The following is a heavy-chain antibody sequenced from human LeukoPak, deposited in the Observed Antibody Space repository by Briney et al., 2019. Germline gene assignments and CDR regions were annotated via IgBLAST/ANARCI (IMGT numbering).Heavy chain of an antibody. V-gene: IGHV1-18*01. CDR1: GYTFTSYG. J-gene: IGHJ4*02. CDR3: ARVRGYYDSSGYSHFDY. Sequence: GASVKVSCKASGYTFTSYGINWVRQAPGQGLEWMGWISAYNGNTNYAQKLQGRVTMTTDTSTSTAYMELRSLRSDDTAVYYCARVRGYYDSSGYSHFDYWGQGTLVTVSS. CDR2: ISAYNGNT. D-gene: IGHD3-22*01.